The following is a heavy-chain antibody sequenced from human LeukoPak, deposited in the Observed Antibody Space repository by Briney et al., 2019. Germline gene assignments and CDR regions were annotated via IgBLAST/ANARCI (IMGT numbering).Heavy chain of an antibody. CDR2: ISYDGSNK. V-gene: IGHV3-30*03. CDR3: ARGRGDPFYYFDY. D-gene: IGHD4-17*01. Sequence: GGSLRLSCAASGFTFSSYGMHWVRQAPGKGLEWVAVISYDGSNKYYADSVKGRFTISRDNSKNSLYLQMNSLRADDTAVYYCARGRGDPFYYFDYWGQGTLVTVSS. CDR1: GFTFSSYG. J-gene: IGHJ4*02.